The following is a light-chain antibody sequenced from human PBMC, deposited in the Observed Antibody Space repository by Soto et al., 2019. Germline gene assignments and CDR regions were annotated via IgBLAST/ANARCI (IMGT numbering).Light chain of an antibody. CDR3: GSWESSLSAYV. Sequence: QSVLTQPPSVSAAPGQKVTISCSGSSSNIGGNSVSWYQQLPGTAPKLLIYDDDKRPPGIPDRFSGSKSGTSATLGITGFQTGDEADYYCGSWESSLSAYVFTTGTKVTVL. CDR2: DDD. CDR1: SSNIGGNS. V-gene: IGLV1-51*01. J-gene: IGLJ1*01.